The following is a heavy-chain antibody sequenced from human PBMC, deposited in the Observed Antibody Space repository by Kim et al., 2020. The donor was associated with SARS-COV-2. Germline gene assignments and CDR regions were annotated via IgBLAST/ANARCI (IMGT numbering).Heavy chain of an antibody. CDR2: LNSDGSSR. CDR3: HVRQVITYSFDI. CDR1: GFTLTNNW. J-gene: IGHJ3*02. Sequence: GGSLRLSCAASGFTLTNNWVQWVRQAPGKGLDWVSRLNSDGSSRSYADCVKGRFTSSRDNAKNTMYLEMNSLRDEDTAVYYCHVRQVITYSFDIWGQGS. D-gene: IGHD3-10*01. V-gene: IGHV3-74*01.